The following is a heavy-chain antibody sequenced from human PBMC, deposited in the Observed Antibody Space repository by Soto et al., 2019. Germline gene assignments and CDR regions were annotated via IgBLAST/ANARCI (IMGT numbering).Heavy chain of an antibody. CDR2: FDPEDGET. CDR3: ATRMVRGVISYYYGMDV. Sequence: ASVKVSCKVSGYTLTELSMHWVRQAPGKGLEWMGGFDPEDGETIYAQKFQGRVTMTEDTSTDTAYMELSSLRSEDTAVYYCATRMVRGVISYYYGMDVWGQGTTVTGSS. CDR1: GYTLTELS. J-gene: IGHJ6*02. V-gene: IGHV1-24*01. D-gene: IGHD3-10*01.